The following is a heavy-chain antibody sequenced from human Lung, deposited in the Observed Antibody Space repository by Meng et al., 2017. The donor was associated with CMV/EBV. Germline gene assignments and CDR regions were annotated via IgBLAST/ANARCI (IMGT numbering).Heavy chain of an antibody. J-gene: IGHJ5*02. CDR2: IHDIGTT. CDR3: ARGYCTDGECYRQGDAFDP. CDR1: GGSIGTGDFY. Sequence: QTXSLTXXVSGGSIGTGDFYWTWIRQPPGRGLEWIGYIHDIGTTYYNPSLKSRLTISKDTSKNQFSLILASVTAADTAVYFCARGYCTDGECYRQGDAFDPWGQGTLVXVSS. D-gene: IGHD2-8*01. V-gene: IGHV4-30-4*08.